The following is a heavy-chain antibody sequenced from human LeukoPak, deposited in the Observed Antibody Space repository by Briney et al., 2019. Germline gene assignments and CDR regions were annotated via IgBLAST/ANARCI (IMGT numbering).Heavy chain of an antibody. CDR2: IRYDGSNK. J-gene: IGHJ4*02. Sequence: PGGSLRLSCAASGFTFSSYGMHWVRQAPGKGLEWVALIRYDGSNKYYADSVKGRFTISRDNSKNTLYLQMNSLRAEDTAVYYCEKDAYYNSSGYYLGLDYWGQGTLVTGSS. V-gene: IGHV3-30*02. CDR1: GFTFSSYG. CDR3: EKDAYYNSSGYYLGLDY. D-gene: IGHD3-22*01.